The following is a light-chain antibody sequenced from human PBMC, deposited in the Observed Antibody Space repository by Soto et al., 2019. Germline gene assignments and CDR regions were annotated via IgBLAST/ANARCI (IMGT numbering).Light chain of an antibody. J-gene: IGKJ4*01. CDR1: QDISSS. V-gene: IGKV1-13*02. CDR3: QQTNSYPST. Sequence: AIQLTQSPSSLSASVGDRVTITCRASQDISSSLAWYQQKAGKAPKLLIYGAPVLQCGVPSGFSGSGFGTDFTLTISSLRAEDFAIYFCQQTNSYPSTFGGAHKVDIK. CDR2: GAP.